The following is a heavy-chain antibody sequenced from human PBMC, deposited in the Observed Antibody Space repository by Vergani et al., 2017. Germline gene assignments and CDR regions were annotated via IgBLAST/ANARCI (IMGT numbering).Heavy chain of an antibody. D-gene: IGHD3-9*01. CDR1: GYTFSNYY. Sequence: QVQVVQPGAEVKKPGASVKVSCKTFGYTFSNYYMHWVRQAPGQGLEWMGIINPSGVHTNYAQKFPGRVTMTRYTSTSTVYMDLGSLSSEDTAIYYCACGDNGILTYYLYWGEGAMVTVSA. J-gene: IGHJ4*02. V-gene: IGHV1-46*03. CDR2: INPSGVHT. CDR3: ACGDNGILTYYLY.